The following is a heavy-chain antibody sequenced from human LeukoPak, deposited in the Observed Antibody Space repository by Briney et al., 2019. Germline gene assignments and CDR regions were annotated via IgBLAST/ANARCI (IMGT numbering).Heavy chain of an antibody. CDR3: AKDLGGEGGSGFPGQ. V-gene: IGHV3-23*01. CDR1: GFTFSTYS. Sequence: GGSLRLSCTASGFTFSTYSMTWARQAPGKGPEWVSAISGRGGDTYYADSVKGRFTIYRDNSKNTLYLQMNGLRAEDTAIYYCAKDLGGEGGSGFPGQWGQGTLVTVSS. J-gene: IGHJ4*02. D-gene: IGHD3-10*01. CDR2: ISGRGGDT.